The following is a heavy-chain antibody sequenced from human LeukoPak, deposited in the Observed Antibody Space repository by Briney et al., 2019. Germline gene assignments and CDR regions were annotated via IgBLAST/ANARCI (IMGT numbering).Heavy chain of an antibody. CDR2: INWNGGST. V-gene: IGHV3-20*04. J-gene: IGHJ6*02. Sequence: SGGSLRLSCAASGFTFDDYGMSWVRQAPGKGLEWVSGINWNGGSTGYADSVKGRFTISRDNAKNSLYLQMNSLRAEDTALYYCARRTTVTTLSRYYYYYGMDVWGQGTTVTVSS. CDR1: GFTFDDYG. CDR3: ARRTTVTTLSRYYYYYGMDV. D-gene: IGHD4-17*01.